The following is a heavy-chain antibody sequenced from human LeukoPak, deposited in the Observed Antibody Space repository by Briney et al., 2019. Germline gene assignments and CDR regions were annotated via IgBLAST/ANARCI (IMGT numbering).Heavy chain of an antibody. J-gene: IGHJ4*02. CDR2: INPNSGGT. Sequence: ASVKVSCKASGYTFTGYYMHRVRQAPGQGLEWMGRINPNSGGTNYAQKFQGRVTMTRDTSISTAYMELSRLRSDDTAVYYCARVIAAAGTQYFDYWGQGTLVTVSS. D-gene: IGHD6-13*01. CDR3: ARVIAAAGTQYFDY. V-gene: IGHV1-2*06. CDR1: GYTFTGYY.